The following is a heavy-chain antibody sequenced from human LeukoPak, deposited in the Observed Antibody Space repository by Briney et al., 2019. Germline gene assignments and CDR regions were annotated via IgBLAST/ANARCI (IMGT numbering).Heavy chain of an antibody. CDR2: IKQDGSEK. D-gene: IGHD5-24*01. Sequence: GGSLRLSCAASGFTFSTYGLHWVRQAPGKGLEWVANIKQDGSEKYYVDSVKGRFTISRDNAKNSLYLQMNSLRAEDTAVYYCARVPFGRWLQLNAFDIWGQGTMVTVSS. CDR1: GFTFSTYG. V-gene: IGHV3-7*01. J-gene: IGHJ3*02. CDR3: ARVPFGRWLQLNAFDI.